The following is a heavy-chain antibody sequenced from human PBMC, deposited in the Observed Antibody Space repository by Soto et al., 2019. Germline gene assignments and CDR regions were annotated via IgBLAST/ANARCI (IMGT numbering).Heavy chain of an antibody. D-gene: IGHD2-21*01. CDR2: INPSDGTT. J-gene: IGHJ5*02. CDR1: GYTFTRSW. Sequence: QVQLVQSGAEVQKPGASVKVSCKASGYTFTRSWIHWVRQAPGQGLHWMGVINPSDGTTVYARLFQGRLTLTRDTSTSTLYMELSSLRSEDTAVYFCARDHSVTGGDYSYWWFDPWGQGTLVAVSS. CDR3: ARDHSVTGGDYSYWWFDP. V-gene: IGHV1-46*01.